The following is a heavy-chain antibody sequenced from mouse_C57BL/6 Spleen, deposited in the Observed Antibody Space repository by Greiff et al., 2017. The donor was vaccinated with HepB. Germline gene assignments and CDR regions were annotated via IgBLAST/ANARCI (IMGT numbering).Heavy chain of an antibody. V-gene: IGHV1-80*01. CDR2: IYPGDGDT. CDR1: GYAFRSYW. Sequence: LVESGAELVKPGASVKISCKASGYAFRSYWMNWVKQRPGKGLEWIGQIYPGDGDTNYNGTYKGKATLTADKSSSTTYMQLSSLTSEDSAVFFCARITTVVPYYAMDYWGQGASGTVSS. J-gene: IGHJ4*01. D-gene: IGHD1-1*01. CDR3: ARITTVVPYYAMDY.